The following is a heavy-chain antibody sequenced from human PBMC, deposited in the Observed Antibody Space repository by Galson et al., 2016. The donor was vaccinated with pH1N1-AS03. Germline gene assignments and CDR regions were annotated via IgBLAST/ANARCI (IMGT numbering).Heavy chain of an antibody. J-gene: IGHJ5*02. CDR3: ALGRRAALAGVPLDR. CDR2: ISYDGSNE. V-gene: IGHV3-30*03. CDR1: GFTFSNYG. Sequence: SLRLSCAASGFTFSNYGMHWVRQAPGKGLEWVAGISYDGSNEYYADSVKGRLTVSRDNSKNTLFLQTNSLRIEDTAVYYCALGRRAALAGVPLDRWGQGTLVTVSS. D-gene: IGHD6-13*01.